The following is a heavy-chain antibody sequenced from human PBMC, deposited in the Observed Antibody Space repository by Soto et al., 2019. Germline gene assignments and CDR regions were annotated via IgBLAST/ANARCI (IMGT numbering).Heavy chain of an antibody. CDR2: IYYSGST. D-gene: IGHD3-10*01. V-gene: IGHV4-30-4*01. J-gene: IGHJ5*02. Sequence: SETLSLTCTVSCGSISSDDYYWSWIRQPPGKGLEWIGHIYYSGSTYYNPSLKSRVTISVDTSTNQFSLNVRSVTAADTAVYYCARDRGGTWMYKWSDPWGQGTPVTVSS. CDR3: ARDRGGTWMYKWSDP. CDR1: CGSISSDDYY.